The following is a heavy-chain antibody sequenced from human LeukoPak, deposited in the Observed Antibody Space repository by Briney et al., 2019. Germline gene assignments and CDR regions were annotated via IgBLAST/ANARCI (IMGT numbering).Heavy chain of an antibody. CDR1: GGSFSGYY. J-gene: IGHJ5*02. Sequence: SETLSLTCAVYGGSFSGYYWSWIRQPPGKGLEWIGEINHSGSTNYNPSLKSRVTISVDTSKNQFSLKLSSVTAADTAVYYCARAGITIFGVVIISNWFDPWGQGTLVTVSS. CDR3: ARAGITIFGVVIISNWFDP. CDR2: INHSGST. D-gene: IGHD3-3*01. V-gene: IGHV4-34*01.